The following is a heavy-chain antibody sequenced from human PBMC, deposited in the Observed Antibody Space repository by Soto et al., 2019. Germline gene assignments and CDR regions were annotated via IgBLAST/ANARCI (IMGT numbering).Heavy chain of an antibody. Sequence: GGSLRLSCVASGFSLNNYRMTWVRQGPGKGLEWVASIYSRPNYIHYTESVKGRFTISRDNAKNSVYLQMNSLRAEDTAVYYCARAKGKTTVTNYYYYYGMDVWGQGTTVTVSS. V-gene: IGHV3-21*06. CDR3: ARAKGKTTVTNYYYYYGMDV. CDR1: GFSLNNYR. J-gene: IGHJ6*02. CDR2: IYSRPNYI. D-gene: IGHD4-17*01.